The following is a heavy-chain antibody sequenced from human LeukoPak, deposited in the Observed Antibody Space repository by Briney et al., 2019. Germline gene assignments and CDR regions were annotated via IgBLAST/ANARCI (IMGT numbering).Heavy chain of an antibody. J-gene: IGHJ4*02. V-gene: IGHV3-30*02. D-gene: IGHD3-22*01. Sequence: GGSLRLSCAASGFTFSSYGMHWVRQAPGKGLEWVAFIRYDGSNKYYADSVKGRFTISRDNSKNTLYLQMNSLRAEDTAVYYCAKDYYVSSGYYYLDYWGQGTLVTVSS. CDR1: GFTFSSYG. CDR2: IRYDGSNK. CDR3: AKDYYVSSGYYYLDY.